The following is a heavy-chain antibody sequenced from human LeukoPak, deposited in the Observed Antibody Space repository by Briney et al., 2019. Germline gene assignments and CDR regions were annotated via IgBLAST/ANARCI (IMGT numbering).Heavy chain of an antibody. CDR1: GYTFTSYA. Sequence: ASVKVSCKASGYTFTSYAMHWVRQAPGQRLEWMGWINPNGGGTNYAQKFQGWVTMTRDTSISTAYMELSRLRSDDTAVYYCARDKTPDYDILTGYYGWFDPWGQGTLVTVSS. V-gene: IGHV1-2*04. D-gene: IGHD3-9*01. CDR3: ARDKTPDYDILTGYYGWFDP. CDR2: INPNGGGT. J-gene: IGHJ5*02.